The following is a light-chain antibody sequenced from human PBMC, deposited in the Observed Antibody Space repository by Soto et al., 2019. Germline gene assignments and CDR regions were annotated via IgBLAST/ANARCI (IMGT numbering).Light chain of an antibody. V-gene: IGLV1-40*01. CDR2: GNS. J-gene: IGLJ2*01. Sequence: QSVLTQPPSMSGAPGQRVTISCTGSSSNIGAGYDVHWYQQLPGTAPKLLIYGNSNRPSGVPDRFSGSKSGTSAALAITGLQAEDEADYLCQTYDTSLSVVVFGGGTKLTVL. CDR1: SSNIGAGYD. CDR3: QTYDTSLSVVV.